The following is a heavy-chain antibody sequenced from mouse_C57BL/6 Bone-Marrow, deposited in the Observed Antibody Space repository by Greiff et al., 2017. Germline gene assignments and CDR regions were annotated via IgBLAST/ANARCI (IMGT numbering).Heavy chain of an antibody. V-gene: IGHV1-50*01. CDR2: IDPSDSYT. CDR1: GYTFTSYW. CDR3: AREGAWATVVVDY. Sequence: QVQLQQPGAELVKPGASVKLSCKASGYTFTSYWMQWVKQRPGQGLEWIGEIDPSDSYTNYNQKFKGKATLTVDTSSSTAYMQLSSLTSEDSAVYYCAREGAWATVVVDYWGQGTTLTVSS. D-gene: IGHD1-1*01. J-gene: IGHJ2*01.